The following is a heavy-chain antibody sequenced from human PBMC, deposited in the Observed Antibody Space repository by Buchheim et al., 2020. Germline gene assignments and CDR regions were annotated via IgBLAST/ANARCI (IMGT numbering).Heavy chain of an antibody. J-gene: IGHJ4*02. Sequence: EVQVVESGGGLVQPGGSLRLSCAASGFTFGRYWMHWVRQAPGGALVWVSRINEDGSHTTYTDSVKGRLTISRDNAKNTLYLQMNSLTAEDTAVYYCSKDMSGAEDSWGQGTL. D-gene: IGHD2-15*01. CDR1: GFTFGRYW. CDR2: INEDGSHT. CDR3: SKDMSGAEDS. V-gene: IGHV3-74*03.